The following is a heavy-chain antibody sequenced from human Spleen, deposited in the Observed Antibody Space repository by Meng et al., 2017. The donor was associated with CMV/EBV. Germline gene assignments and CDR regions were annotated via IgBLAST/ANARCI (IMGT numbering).Heavy chain of an antibody. V-gene: IGHV4-39*07. CDR2: IYYSGST. CDR1: GFTFDDYG. Sequence: GSLRLSCAASGFTFDDYGMSWVRQAPGKGLEWIGSIYYSGSTYYNPSLKSRVTISVDTSKNQFSLKLSSVTAADTAVYYCARDRLTLYCSSTSCHTNWFDPWGQGTLVTVSS. D-gene: IGHD2-2*02. J-gene: IGHJ5*02. CDR3: ARDRLTLYCSSTSCHTNWFDP.